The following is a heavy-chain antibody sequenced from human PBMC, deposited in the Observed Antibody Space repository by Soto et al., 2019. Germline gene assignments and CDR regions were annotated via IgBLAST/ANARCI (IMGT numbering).Heavy chain of an antibody. V-gene: IGHV5-51*01. CDR3: ARHVSSGYDYRYYYYGMDV. D-gene: IGHD5-12*01. CDR2: IYPGDSDT. CDR1: GYSFTSYW. Sequence: GESLKISCKGSGYSFTSYWIGWVRQMPGKGLEWMGIIYPGDSDTRYSPSFQGHVTITVDKSTSTAYLQWSSLKASDTAMYYCARHVSSGYDYRYYYYGMDVWGQGTTVTVSS. J-gene: IGHJ6*02.